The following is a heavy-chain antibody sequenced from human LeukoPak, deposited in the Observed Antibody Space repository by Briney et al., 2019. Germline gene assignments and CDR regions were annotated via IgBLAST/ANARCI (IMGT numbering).Heavy chain of an antibody. V-gene: IGHV1-2*02. CDR1: AYTLSNYG. CDR2: INPNSGGT. Sequence: AASVNVSCKASAYTLSNYGITWVRQAPGQGREWMGWINPNSGGTNYAQKFQGRVTMTRDTSISTAYMELSRLRSDDTAVYYCARGVPTLIQLWLIYWGQGTLVTVSS. J-gene: IGHJ4*02. D-gene: IGHD5-18*01. CDR3: ARGVPTLIQLWLIY.